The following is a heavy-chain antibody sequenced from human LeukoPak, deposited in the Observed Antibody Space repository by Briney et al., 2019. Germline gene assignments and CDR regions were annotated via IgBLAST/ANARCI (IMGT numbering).Heavy chain of an antibody. J-gene: IGHJ4*02. Sequence: DPLPLPCNVTGGAISSSGYHWGRSRKPQGKGLEWIGSIYYSGSTYYNPSLKSRVTISVDTSKNQFSLKLSSVTAADTAVYYCAISSVGYSGYESFDYWGQGTLVTVSS. CDR3: AISSVGYSGYESFDY. CDR2: IYYSGST. V-gene: IGHV4-39*01. D-gene: IGHD5-12*01. CDR1: GGAISSSGYH.